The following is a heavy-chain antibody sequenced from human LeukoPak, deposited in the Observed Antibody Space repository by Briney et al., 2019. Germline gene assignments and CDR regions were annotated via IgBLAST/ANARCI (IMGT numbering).Heavy chain of an antibody. CDR3: ARRGNDYGDYVSWFDP. Sequence: SETLSLTCTVSGGSISSYYWSWIRQPPGKGLEWIWYIYYSGSTNYNPSLKSRVTISVDTSKNQFSLKLSSVTAADTAVYYCARRGNDYGDYVSWFDPWGQGTLVTVSS. D-gene: IGHD4-17*01. V-gene: IGHV4-59*01. CDR2: IYYSGST. CDR1: GGSISSYY. J-gene: IGHJ5*02.